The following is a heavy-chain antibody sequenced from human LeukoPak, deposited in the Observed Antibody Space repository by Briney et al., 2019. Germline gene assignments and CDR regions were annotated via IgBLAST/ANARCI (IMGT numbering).Heavy chain of an antibody. CDR1: GGSISSYY. V-gene: IGHV4-59*01. CDR2: IYYSGST. D-gene: IGHD3-16*01. J-gene: IGHJ3*02. CDR3: ARDRWGSTYAFDI. Sequence: PSETLSLTCTVSGGSISSYYWSWIRQPPGKGLEWIGYIYYSGSTNYNPSLKSRVTISVDTSKNQFSLKLSSVTAADTAVYYCARDRWGSTYAFDIWGQGAMVTVSS.